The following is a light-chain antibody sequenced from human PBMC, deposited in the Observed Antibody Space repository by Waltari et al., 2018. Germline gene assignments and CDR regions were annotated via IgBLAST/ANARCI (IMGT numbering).Light chain of an antibody. V-gene: IGKV4-1*01. CDR3: QQYYSTPQT. Sequence: DIVMTQSPDSLAVSLGERATINCKSSQSVLYSSNNKNYLAWYQQKPGQPPKLLIYWASTRESVVPNRFGGSGSGTDLTLTISSLQAEDVAVYYCQQYYSTPQTFDQGTKVEIK. J-gene: IGKJ1*01. CDR1: QSVLYSSNNKNY. CDR2: WAS.